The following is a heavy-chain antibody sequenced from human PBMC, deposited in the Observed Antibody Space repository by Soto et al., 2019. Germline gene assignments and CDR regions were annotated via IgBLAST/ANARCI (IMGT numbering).Heavy chain of an antibody. CDR3: ARQLTGYSSSWYVFPFDY. CDR2: IYPADSDT. V-gene: IGHV5-51*01. CDR1: GYSFTSYW. Sequence: GESLKISCKASGYSFTSYWIGWVRQMPGKGLEWMGIIYPADSDTRYSPSFQGQVTISADKSISTAYLQWSSLKASDTAMYYCARQLTGYSSSWYVFPFDYWGQGPLVTVPS. J-gene: IGHJ4*02. D-gene: IGHD6-13*01.